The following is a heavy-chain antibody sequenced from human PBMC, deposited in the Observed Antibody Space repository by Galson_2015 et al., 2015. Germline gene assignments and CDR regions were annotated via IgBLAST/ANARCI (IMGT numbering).Heavy chain of an antibody. CDR1: GFTFRTYW. CDR3: ARDDPGFGAYRF. Sequence: SLRLSCAASGFTFRTYWMSWVRQAPGRGLEWVDNIKEAGSKRYHADYVKGRVMISRDKAKNSLFLQMNSLRGDDTAIYYCARDDPGFGAYRFWGQGAMVTVSA. D-gene: IGHD3-10*01. V-gene: IGHV3-7*01. J-gene: IGHJ3*01. CDR2: IKEAGSKR.